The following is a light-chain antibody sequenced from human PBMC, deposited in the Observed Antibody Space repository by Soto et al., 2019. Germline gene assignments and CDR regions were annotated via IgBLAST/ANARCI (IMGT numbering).Light chain of an antibody. CDR3: SSYAGSNNLGV. J-gene: IGLJ2*01. CDR1: SSDDGGYNY. CDR2: EVS. Sequence: QSALTQPPSASGSPGQSVAISCTGTSSDDGGYNYVSWYQQHPGKAPKLMTYEVSKRPSGVPDRFSGSKSGNTASLTVSGLQAEDEADYYCSSYAGSNNLGVFGGGTKVTVL. V-gene: IGLV2-8*01.